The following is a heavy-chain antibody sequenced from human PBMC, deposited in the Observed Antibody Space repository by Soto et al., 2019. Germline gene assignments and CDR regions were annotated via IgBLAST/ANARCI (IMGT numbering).Heavy chain of an antibody. CDR1: GFTFSSYG. V-gene: IGHV3-33*01. CDR3: ARSQYPADGMDV. Sequence: SGGSLRLSCAASGFTFSSYGMHWVRQAPGKGLEWVAVIWYDGSNKYYADSVKGRFTISRDNSKNTLYLQMNSLRAEDTAVYYCARSQYPADGMDVWGQGTTVTVSS. J-gene: IGHJ6*02. D-gene: IGHD2-2*01. CDR2: IWYDGSNK.